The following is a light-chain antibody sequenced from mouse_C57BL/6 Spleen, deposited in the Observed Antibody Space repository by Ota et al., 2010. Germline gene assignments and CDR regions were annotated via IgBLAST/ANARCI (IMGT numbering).Light chain of an antibody. J-gene: IGKJ2*01. CDR3: QQYWTTPYT. Sequence: TQSPASLSVATGEKVTIRCITSTDIDDDMNWYQQKPGNAPRLLISGATSLETGVPSRFSGSGSGKDYTLSITSLQTEDVATYYCQQYWTTPYTFGGGTKLEIK. CDR2: GAT. V-gene: IGKV13-84*01. CDR1: TDIDDD.